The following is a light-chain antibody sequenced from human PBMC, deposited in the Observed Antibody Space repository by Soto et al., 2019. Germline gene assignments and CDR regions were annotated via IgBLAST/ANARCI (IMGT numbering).Light chain of an antibody. CDR3: MQTLETLFT. J-gene: IGKJ3*01. CDR2: LGS. Sequence: EIVMTQSPLSLPVTPGEPATISCRSSQSLLLSNGYTYLHWYLQKPGQSPQLLIYLGSNRASGVPDRCSGSGSGTDFTLKISRVEAEDVGVYYCMQTLETLFTFGPGTKVDIK. CDR1: QSLLLSNGYTY. V-gene: IGKV2-28*01.